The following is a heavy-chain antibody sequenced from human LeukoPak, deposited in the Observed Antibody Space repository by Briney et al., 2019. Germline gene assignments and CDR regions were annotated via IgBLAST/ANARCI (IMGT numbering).Heavy chain of an antibody. J-gene: IGHJ4*02. CDR2: IYYSGST. V-gene: IGHV4-39*01. CDR3: ARRPYYDFWSGYTFDY. D-gene: IGHD3-3*01. CDR1: GCSISSSSYY. Sequence: SETLSLTCTVSGCSISSSSYYWGWIRPPPRQWLERLGRIYYSGSTYYNPSLKSRVTISVDTSKNQFSLKLSSVTAADTAVYYCARRPYYDFWSGYTFDYWGQGTLVTVSS.